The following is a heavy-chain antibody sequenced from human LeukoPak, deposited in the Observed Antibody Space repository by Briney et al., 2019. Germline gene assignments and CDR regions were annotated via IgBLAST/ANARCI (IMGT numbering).Heavy chain of an antibody. D-gene: IGHD3-22*01. J-gene: IGHJ4*02. V-gene: IGHV3-23*01. CDR3: AKVTVSSYYDSSGYLEAYYFDY. CDR2: ISGSGGST. Sequence: GGSLRLSCATSGFTFSSYAMSWVRQTPGKGLEWVSAISGSGGSTYYADSVKGRFTISRDNSKNTLYLQMNSLRAEDTAVYYCAKVTVSSYYDSSGYLEAYYFDYWGQGTLVTVSS. CDR1: GFTFSSYA.